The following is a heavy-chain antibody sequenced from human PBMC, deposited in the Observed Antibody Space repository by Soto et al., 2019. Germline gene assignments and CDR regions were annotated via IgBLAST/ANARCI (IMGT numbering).Heavy chain of an antibody. CDR3: AVGTWGTVDY. CDR2: IYYSGST. V-gene: IGHV4-59*01. D-gene: IGHD1-7*01. Sequence: SQTLSLTCTVSGGSISSYYWSWIRQPPGKGLEWIGYIYYSGSTNYNPSLKSRVTISVDTSKNQFSLKLSSVTAADTAVYYCAVGTWGTVDYWGQGTLVTVSS. CDR1: GGSISSYY. J-gene: IGHJ4*02.